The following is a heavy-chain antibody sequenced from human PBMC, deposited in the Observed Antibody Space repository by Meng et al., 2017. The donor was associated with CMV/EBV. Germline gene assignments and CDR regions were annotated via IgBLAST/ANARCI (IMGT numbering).Heavy chain of an antibody. CDR2: INPNSGGT. Sequence: ASVKVSCKASGYTFTGYYMHWVRQAPGQGLEWMGWINPNSGGTNYAQKFQGRVTMTRDTSISTAYMELSRLRSDDTAVYYCAREGPGGSCYLDYWGQGTLVTVSS. CDR1: GYTFTGYY. V-gene: IGHV1-2*02. CDR3: AREGPGGSCYLDY. D-gene: IGHD2-15*01. J-gene: IGHJ4*02.